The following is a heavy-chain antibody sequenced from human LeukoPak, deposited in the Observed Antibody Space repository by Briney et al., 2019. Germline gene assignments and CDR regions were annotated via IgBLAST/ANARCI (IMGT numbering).Heavy chain of an antibody. CDR1: GFTFDDYA. CDR3: AKDRRSGWDAFVI. J-gene: IGHJ3*02. CDR2: ISWNSGSI. V-gene: IGHV3-9*01. D-gene: IGHD3-3*01. Sequence: GRSLRLSCAASGFTFDDYAMHWVRQAPGKGLEWVSGISWNSGSIGYADSVKGRFTISRDNAKNSLYLQMNSLRAEDTALYYCAKDRRSGWDAFVIWGQGTMVTVSS.